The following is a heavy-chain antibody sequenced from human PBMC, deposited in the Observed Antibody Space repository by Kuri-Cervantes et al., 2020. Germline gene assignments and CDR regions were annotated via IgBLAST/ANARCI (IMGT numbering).Heavy chain of an antibody. Sequence: SETLSLTCTVSGGSISSGGYYWSWIRQHPGKGLEWIGYIYYSGSTYYNPSLKSRVTISVDTSKNQFSLKLSSVTAAGTAVYYCARGETDYGDYGNWFDPWGQGTLVTVSS. J-gene: IGHJ5*02. D-gene: IGHD4-17*01. CDR1: GGSISSGGYY. CDR3: ARGETDYGDYGNWFDP. CDR2: IYYSGST. V-gene: IGHV4-31*03.